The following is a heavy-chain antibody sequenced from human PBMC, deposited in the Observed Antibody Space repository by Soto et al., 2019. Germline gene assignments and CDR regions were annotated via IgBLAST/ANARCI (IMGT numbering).Heavy chain of an antibody. Sequence: SETLSLTCTVSGGPISSYYWSWIRQPPGKGLEWIVYIYYSGSTNYNPSLKSRVTISLDTSKNQFSLKLSSVTAADTAVYYCARDALWFGEVGAFDIWGQGTMVTVSS. CDR1: GGPISSYY. V-gene: IGHV4-59*01. CDR3: ARDALWFGEVGAFDI. D-gene: IGHD3-10*01. CDR2: IYYSGST. J-gene: IGHJ3*02.